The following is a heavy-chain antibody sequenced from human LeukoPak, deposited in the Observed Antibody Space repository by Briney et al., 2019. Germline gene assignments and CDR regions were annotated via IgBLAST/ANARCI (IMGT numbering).Heavy chain of an antibody. D-gene: IGHD2-15*01. V-gene: IGHV3-21*01. Sequence: GGSLRLSCAASGFTFSSYSMSWVRQAPGKGLEWVSSISSSSSYTYYADSVKGRFTISRDNAKNSLYLQMNSLRAEDTAVYYCARAASLGGDYGMDVCGQGATVTVSS. CDR2: ISSSSSYT. CDR1: GFTFSSYS. J-gene: IGHJ6*02. CDR3: ARAASLGGDYGMDV.